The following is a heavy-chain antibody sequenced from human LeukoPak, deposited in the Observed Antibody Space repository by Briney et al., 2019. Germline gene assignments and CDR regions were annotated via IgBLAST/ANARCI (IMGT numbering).Heavy chain of an antibody. CDR2: ISSSSSYI. CDR1: GFTFSSYS. Sequence: TGGSLRISCAASGFTFSSYSMNWVRQAPGKGLEWVSSISSSSSYIYYADSVKGRFTISRDNAKNSLYLQMNSLRAEDTAVYYCARLKQSRGFDYWGQGTLVTVSS. V-gene: IGHV3-21*01. J-gene: IGHJ4*02. CDR3: ARLKQSRGFDY.